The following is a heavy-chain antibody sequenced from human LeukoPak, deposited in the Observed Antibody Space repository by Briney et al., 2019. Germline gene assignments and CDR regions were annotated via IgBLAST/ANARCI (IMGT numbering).Heavy chain of an antibody. D-gene: IGHD1-26*01. CDR1: GGSISSSSYY. J-gene: IGHJ3*02. V-gene: IGHV4-39*07. CDR3: ARDGIVGVTDAFDI. CDR2: IYYSGST. Sequence: SETLSLTCTVSGGSISSSSYYWGWIRQPPGKGLEWIGSIYYSGSTYYNPSLKSRVTISVDTSKNQFSLKLSSVTAADTAVYYCARDGIVGVTDAFDIWGQGTMVTVSS.